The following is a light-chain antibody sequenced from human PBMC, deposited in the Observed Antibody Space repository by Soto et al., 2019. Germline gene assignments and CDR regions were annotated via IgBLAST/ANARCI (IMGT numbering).Light chain of an antibody. V-gene: IGKV3-20*01. Sequence: EIVLTQSPGTLSLSPGERATLSCRASQSFSSSYLAWYQQKPGQAPRLLIYGASNRATGIPDRFSGSGSGPDCTLTISRLEPEDFEVYYCQQYGIAPAWTFGQGTKVEIK. J-gene: IGKJ1*01. CDR3: QQYGIAPAWT. CDR2: GAS. CDR1: QSFSSSY.